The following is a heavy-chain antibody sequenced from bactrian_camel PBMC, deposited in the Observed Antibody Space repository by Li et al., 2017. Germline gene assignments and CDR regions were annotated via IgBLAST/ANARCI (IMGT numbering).Heavy chain of an antibody. CDR2: IDNDGTT. V-gene: IGHV3S53*01. CDR3: AADSRTSGKCGVSWNWWGNFAF. CDR1: GYTRSNNC. D-gene: IGHD7*01. Sequence: HVQLVESGGGSVQAGGSLRLSCAASGYTRSNNCMAWFRQTPGKEREGVASIDNDGTTKYANSVKGRFTISRDKVKNTLSLQMNSLESDDTATYYCAADSRTSGKCGVSWNWWGNFAFRGQGTQVTVS. J-gene: IGHJ4*01.